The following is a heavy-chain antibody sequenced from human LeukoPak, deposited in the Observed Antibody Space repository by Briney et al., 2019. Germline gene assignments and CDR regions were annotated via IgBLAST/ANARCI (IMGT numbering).Heavy chain of an antibody. Sequence: GGSLRLSCVASGFTFSTYSINWIRQAPGKGLEWISYITSDSSAMSYADSVKSRFTISRDNAKNSLYLHMNSLSDEDTAMYFCVRDLLWAFDIWGQGTMVTVSS. D-gene: IGHD2-21*01. CDR3: VRDLLWAFDI. J-gene: IGHJ3*02. CDR2: ITSDSSAM. V-gene: IGHV3-48*02. CDR1: GFTFSTYS.